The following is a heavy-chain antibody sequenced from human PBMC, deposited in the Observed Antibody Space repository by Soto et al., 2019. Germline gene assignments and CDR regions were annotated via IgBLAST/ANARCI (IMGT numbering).Heavy chain of an antibody. V-gene: IGHV1-69*13. J-gene: IGHJ6*02. Sequence: ASVKVSCKASGGTFSSYAISWVRQAPGQGLEWMGGIIPIFGTANYAQKLQDRVTITADESTRTAYMELSSLRSEDTAVYYCALLYCSSTSCYYYYGMDVWGQGTTVTVSS. D-gene: IGHD2-2*01. CDR3: ALLYCSSTSCYYYYGMDV. CDR2: IIPIFGTA. CDR1: GGTFSSYA.